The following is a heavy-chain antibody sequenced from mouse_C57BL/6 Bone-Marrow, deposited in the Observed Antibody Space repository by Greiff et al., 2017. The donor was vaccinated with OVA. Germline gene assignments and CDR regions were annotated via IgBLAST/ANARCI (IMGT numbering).Heavy chain of an antibody. J-gene: IGHJ1*03. V-gene: IGHV2-2*01. CDR1: GFSLTSYG. Sequence: VHLVESGPGLVQPSQSLSITCTVSGFSLTSYGVHWVRQSPGKGLEWLGVIWSGGSTDYNAAFISRLSISKDNSKSQVFFKMNSRQADDTAIYYCARSYYYGPYWYFDVWGTGTTVTVSS. D-gene: IGHD1-1*01. CDR2: IWSGGST. CDR3: ARSYYYGPYWYFDV.